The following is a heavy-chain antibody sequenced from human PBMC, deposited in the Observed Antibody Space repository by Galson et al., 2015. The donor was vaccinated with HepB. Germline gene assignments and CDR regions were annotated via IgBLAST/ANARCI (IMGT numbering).Heavy chain of an antibody. CDR2: ISSSSSYI. Sequence: SLRLSCAASGFTFSGYSMNWVRQAPGKGLEWVSSISSSSSYIYYADSVKGRFTISRDNAKNSLYLQMNSLRAEDTAVYYCARDGQGGSGYYPRWFDPWGQGTLVTVSS. V-gene: IGHV3-21*01. CDR3: ARDGQGGSGYYPRWFDP. J-gene: IGHJ5*02. D-gene: IGHD3-22*01. CDR1: GFTFSGYS.